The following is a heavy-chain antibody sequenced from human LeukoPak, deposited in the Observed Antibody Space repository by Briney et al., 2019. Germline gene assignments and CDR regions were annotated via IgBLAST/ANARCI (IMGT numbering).Heavy chain of an antibody. CDR2: IYYSGRT. D-gene: IGHD3-3*01. Sequence: SETLSLTCTVSGGSISSYYWSWIRQPPGKGLEWIGYIYYSGRTKYNPSLKSRVTISVDTSKNQFSLKLSSVTAADTAVYYCARTITIFGALGYFDYWGQGTLVTVSS. CDR3: ARTITIFGALGYFDY. V-gene: IGHV4-59*12. CDR1: GGSISSYY. J-gene: IGHJ4*02.